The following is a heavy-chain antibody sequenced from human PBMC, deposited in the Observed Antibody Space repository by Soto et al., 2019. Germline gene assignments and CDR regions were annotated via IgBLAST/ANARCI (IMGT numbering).Heavy chain of an antibody. V-gene: IGHV3-15*07. J-gene: IGHJ6*02. Sequence: PGGSLRLSCAASGVTFTYAWMTWVRQTPGKGLQWVGRIKSKADGGTTEYAAPVKGRFTISTDDSKNTLYLQMTSLKTEDTAVYFCTTCSGGSCYLDYYGMDVWGQGTTVTVSS. CDR1: GVTFTYAW. CDR2: IKSKADGGTT. D-gene: IGHD2-15*01. CDR3: TTCSGGSCYLDYYGMDV.